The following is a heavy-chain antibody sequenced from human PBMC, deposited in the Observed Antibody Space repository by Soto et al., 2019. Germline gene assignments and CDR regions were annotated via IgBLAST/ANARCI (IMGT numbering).Heavy chain of an antibody. J-gene: IGHJ6*02. CDR1: GYSFTSYW. Sequence: GESLKISCKGSGYSFTSYWIGWVRQMPGKGLEWMGIIYPGDSDTRYSPSFQGQVTISADKSISTAYLQWSSLKASDTAMYYCATSRVYYYDSSGYNYYYYYGMDVWGQGTTVTVSS. D-gene: IGHD3-22*01. CDR2: IYPGDSDT. CDR3: ATSRVYYYDSSGYNYYYYYGMDV. V-gene: IGHV5-51*01.